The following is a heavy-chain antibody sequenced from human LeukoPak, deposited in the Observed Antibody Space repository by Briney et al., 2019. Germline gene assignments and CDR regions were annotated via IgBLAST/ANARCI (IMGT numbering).Heavy chain of an antibody. CDR2: ISYDGTNE. Sequence: GGSLRLSCVASGFTFSYYGMHWVRQAPGKGLEWVALISYDGTNEYYADSVEGRFTISRDNSKNTLYLQMNSLRAEDTAVYYCAKPARTDYADYWGQGTLVTVSS. J-gene: IGHJ4*02. V-gene: IGHV3-30*18. CDR1: GFTFSYYG. CDR3: AKPARTDYADY. D-gene: IGHD1-14*01.